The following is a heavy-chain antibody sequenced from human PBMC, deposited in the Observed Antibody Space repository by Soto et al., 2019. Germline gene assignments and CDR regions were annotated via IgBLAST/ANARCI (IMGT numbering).Heavy chain of an antibody. Sequence: QVQLVQSGAEVKKPGASVKVSCKASGYTFTSYGISWVRQAPGQGLEWMGWISAYNGNTNHAQKLQGRVTMTTDTSPSTAYMELRRLRSDVTAGYYCACHTSTRTCDGMDVWGQGTTVTVCS. CDR2: ISAYNGNT. J-gene: IGHJ6*02. CDR3: ACHTSTRTCDGMDV. V-gene: IGHV1-18*04. CDR1: GYTFTSYG. D-gene: IGHD2-2*01.